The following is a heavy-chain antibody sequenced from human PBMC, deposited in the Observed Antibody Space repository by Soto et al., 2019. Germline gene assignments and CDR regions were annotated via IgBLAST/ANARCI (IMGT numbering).Heavy chain of an antibody. CDR3: TRLKGPWENRKTGTTDNDAFDI. D-gene: IGHD1-1*01. CDR1: GFTFSGSA. V-gene: IGHV3-73*02. J-gene: IGHJ3*02. Sequence: EVQLVESGGGLVQPGGSLKLSCAASGFTFSGSAMHWVRQASGKGLEWVGRIRSKANSYATAYAASVKGRFTISRDDSKNTAYLQMNSLKTEDTAVYYCTRLKGPWENRKTGTTDNDAFDIWGQGTMVTVSS. CDR2: IRSKANSYAT.